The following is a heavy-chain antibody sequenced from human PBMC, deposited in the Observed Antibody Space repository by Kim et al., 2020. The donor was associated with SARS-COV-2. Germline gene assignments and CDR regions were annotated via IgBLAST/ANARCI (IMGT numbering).Heavy chain of an antibody. J-gene: IGHJ3*02. Sequence: SVKVSCKASGGTFSSYAISWVRQAPGQGLEWMGGIIPIFGTANYAQKFQGRVTITAYESTSTAYMELSSLRSEDTAVYYCARDLWNCGGDCHDAFDIWGQGTMVTVSS. CDR3: ARDLWNCGGDCHDAFDI. CDR2: IIPIFGTA. V-gene: IGHV1-69*13. CDR1: GGTFSSYA. D-gene: IGHD2-21*02.